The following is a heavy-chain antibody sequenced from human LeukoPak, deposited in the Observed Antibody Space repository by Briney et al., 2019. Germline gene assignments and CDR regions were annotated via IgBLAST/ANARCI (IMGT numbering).Heavy chain of an antibody. V-gene: IGHV3-23*01. CDR1: GFTFSSHA. D-gene: IGHD5-12*01. CDR3: AKVGAESGYGWTDY. CDR2: ISGSGGST. Sequence: GGSLRLSCAASGFTFSSHAMSWVRQAPGKGLEWVPSISGSGGSTYYADSVKGRFTISRDNSKNSLYLQMNSLRAEDTAVYYCAKVGAESGYGWTDYWGQGTLVTVSS. J-gene: IGHJ4*02.